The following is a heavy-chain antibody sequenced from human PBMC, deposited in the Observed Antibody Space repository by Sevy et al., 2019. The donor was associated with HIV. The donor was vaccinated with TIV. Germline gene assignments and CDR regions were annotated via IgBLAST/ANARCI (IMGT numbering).Heavy chain of an antibody. Sequence: GGSLRLSCAASGFTFSDYYMSWIRQAPGKGLEWVSYISSSSSYTNYADSVKGRFTISRDNAKNSLYLQMNSLRAEDTAVYYCARDGRSSSRDLSWFDPWGQGTLVPVSS. J-gene: IGHJ5*02. CDR3: ARDGRSSSRDLSWFDP. CDR2: ISSSSSYT. CDR1: GFTFSDYY. D-gene: IGHD6-13*01. V-gene: IGHV3-11*06.